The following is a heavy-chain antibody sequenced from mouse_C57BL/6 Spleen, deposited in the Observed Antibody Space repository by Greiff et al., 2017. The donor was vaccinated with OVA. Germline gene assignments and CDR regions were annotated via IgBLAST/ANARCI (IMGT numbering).Heavy chain of an antibody. D-gene: IGHD1-1*01. CDR1: GYTFTSYW. CDR2: IDPSDSYT. CDR3: ARPSGSSPYYAMDY. J-gene: IGHJ4*01. Sequence: QVQLKQPGAELVMPGASVKLSCKASGYTFTSYWMHWVKQRPGQGLEWIGEIDPSDSYTNYNQKFKGKSTLTVDKSSSTAYMQLSSLTSEDSAVYYCARPSGSSPYYAMDYWGQGTSVTVSS. V-gene: IGHV1-69*01.